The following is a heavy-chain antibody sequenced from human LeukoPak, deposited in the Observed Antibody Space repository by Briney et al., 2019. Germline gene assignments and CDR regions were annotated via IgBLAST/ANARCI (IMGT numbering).Heavy chain of an antibody. V-gene: IGHV1-24*01. CDR2: FDPEDGET. D-gene: IGHD2-15*01. CDR3: ARILTVRSVVVVVAAPLHYYMDV. CDR1: GYTLTESS. Sequence: GASVKVSCKVSGYTLTESSMHWVRQAPGKGLEWMGGFDPEDGETIYAQKFQGRVTMTENTSTDTAYMELSSLRSEDTGVYYCARILTVRSVVVVVAAPLHYYMDVWGKGTTVTVSS. J-gene: IGHJ6*03.